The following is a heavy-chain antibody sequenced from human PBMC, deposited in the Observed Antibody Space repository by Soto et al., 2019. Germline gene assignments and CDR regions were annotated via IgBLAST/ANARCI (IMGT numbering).Heavy chain of an antibody. CDR2: IIPIFGTA. J-gene: IGHJ5*02. CDR1: GGTFSSYA. Sequence: SVKVSCKASGGTFSSYAISWVRQAPGQGLEWMGGIIPIFGTANYAQKFQGRVTITADESTSTAYMELSSLRSEDTAVYYCASTGLLPGGWFDPWGQGTLVTVSS. CDR3: ASTGLLPGGWFDP. D-gene: IGHD2-8*02. V-gene: IGHV1-69*13.